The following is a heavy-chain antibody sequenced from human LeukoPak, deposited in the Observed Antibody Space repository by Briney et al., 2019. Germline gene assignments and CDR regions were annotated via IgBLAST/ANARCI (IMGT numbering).Heavy chain of an antibody. CDR3: AKSIKGGSYYTPLDY. CDR2: IRYDGSNK. Sequence: GGSLRLSCAASGFTFSSYGMHWVRQAPGKGLEWVAFIRYDGSNKYYADSVKGRFTISRDNSKNTLYLQMNSLRAEDTAVYYCAKSIKGGSYYTPLDYWGQGTLVTVSS. CDR1: GFTFSSYG. J-gene: IGHJ4*02. D-gene: IGHD1-26*01. V-gene: IGHV3-30*02.